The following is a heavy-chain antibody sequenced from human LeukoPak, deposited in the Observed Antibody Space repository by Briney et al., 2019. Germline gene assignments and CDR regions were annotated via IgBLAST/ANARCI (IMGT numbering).Heavy chain of an antibody. CDR2: ISGSGGST. V-gene: IGHV3-23*01. CDR3: AKDLLGFGGPCDS. Sequence: PGGSLRLSCAASGFTFSSYAMSWVRQAPGKGLEWVSAISGSGGSTYYADSVKGQFTISRDNSNNTLFLQMHSLRPEDTAVYSCAKDLLGFGGPCDSWGQGALVTVSS. D-gene: IGHD2/OR15-2a*01. CDR1: GFTFSSYA. J-gene: IGHJ4*02.